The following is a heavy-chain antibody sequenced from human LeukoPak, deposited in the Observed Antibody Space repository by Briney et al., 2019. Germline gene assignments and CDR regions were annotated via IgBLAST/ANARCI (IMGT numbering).Heavy chain of an antibody. CDR3: ARAIAAAGTGWFDP. D-gene: IGHD6-13*01. V-gene: IGHV4-34*01. Sequence: PSETLSLTCAVYGWSFSGYCLSWIRQPPGKGPEWIGEINHSGSTNYNPSLKSRVTISVDTSNNQFSLKLRSVTPADTAVYYCARAIAAAGTGWFDPWGQGTLVTVSS. J-gene: IGHJ5*02. CDR1: GWSFSGYC. CDR2: INHSGST.